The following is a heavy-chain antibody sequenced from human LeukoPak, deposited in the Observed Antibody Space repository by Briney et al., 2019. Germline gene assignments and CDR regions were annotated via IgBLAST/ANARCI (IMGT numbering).Heavy chain of an antibody. CDR3: AVEKYFDWLLTSLLGMDV. J-gene: IGHJ6*02. CDR1: GYTFTGYY. D-gene: IGHD3-9*01. CDR2: INPNSGGT. Sequence: GASVKVSCKASGYTFTGYYMHWVRQAPGQGLEWMGWINPNSGGTNYAQKFRGRVTMTRDTSISTAYMELSRLRSDDTAVYYCAVEKYFDWLLTSLLGMDVWGQGTTVTVSS. V-gene: IGHV1-2*02.